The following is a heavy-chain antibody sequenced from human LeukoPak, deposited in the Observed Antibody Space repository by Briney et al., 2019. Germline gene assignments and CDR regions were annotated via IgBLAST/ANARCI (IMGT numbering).Heavy chain of an antibody. J-gene: IGHJ4*02. Sequence: AVKDSCKAPRGTLSRYVISWVRPAPRQGGEWMGRLIPILGIAHNTQKLWGRVTLTPDTYTSTDYMELSTLRAEDTRAYYTVRDYGPSRVDTGPRAVPFDYWGQGTLCTVSS. D-gene: IGHD5-18*01. CDR2: LIPILGIA. V-gene: IGHV1-69*04. CDR3: VRDYGPSRVDTGPRAVPFDY. CDR1: RGTLSRYV.